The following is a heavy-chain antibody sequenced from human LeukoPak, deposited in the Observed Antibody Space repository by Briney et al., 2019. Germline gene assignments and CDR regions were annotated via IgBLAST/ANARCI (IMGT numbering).Heavy chain of an antibody. CDR2: IYYSGST. V-gene: IGHV4-59*01. Sequence: SETLSLTCTVSGGSISNYYWSWIRQPPGKGLEWIGFIYYSGSTNYNPSLRSRVTISVDTSKNQFSLKLSTVTEADTAVYYCARLRYNWNYDYGMDVWGQGTTVTVSS. CDR1: GGSISNYY. CDR3: ARLRYNWNYDYGMDV. D-gene: IGHD1-20*01. J-gene: IGHJ6*02.